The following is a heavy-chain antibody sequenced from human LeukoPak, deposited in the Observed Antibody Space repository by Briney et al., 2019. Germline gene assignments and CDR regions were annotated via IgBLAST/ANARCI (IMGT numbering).Heavy chain of an antibody. V-gene: IGHV3-66*01. CDR1: GFTVSSNY. CDR2: IYSGGST. CDR3: ARAEGYCSGGSCYGRDYFDY. D-gene: IGHD2-15*01. J-gene: IGHJ4*02. Sequence: GSLRLSCAASGFTVSSNYMSWVRQAPGKGLEWVSVIYSGGSTYYADSVKGRFTISRDNSKNTLYLQMNSLRAEDTAVYYCARAEGYCSGGSCYGRDYFDYWGQGTLVTVSS.